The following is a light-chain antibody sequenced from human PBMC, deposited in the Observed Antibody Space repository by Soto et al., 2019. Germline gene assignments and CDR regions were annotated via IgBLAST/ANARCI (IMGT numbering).Light chain of an antibody. CDR3: QQYDNFPLT. CDR2: DAS. V-gene: IGKV1-33*01. Sequence: DIHMTQSPSSLSASVGDRVTITCHASQDISNYLNWYQHKPGKAPNVLIYDASNLETGVPSRFSGSGSGTDFTFTISSLQPEDIATYYCQQYDNFPLTFGGGTKVEIK. CDR1: QDISNY. J-gene: IGKJ4*01.